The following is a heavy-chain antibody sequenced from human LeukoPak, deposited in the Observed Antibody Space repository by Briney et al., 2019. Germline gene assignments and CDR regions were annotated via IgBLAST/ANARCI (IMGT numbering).Heavy chain of an antibody. CDR3: ARAPTVSVGYCSSVSCQADY. V-gene: IGHV3-15*01. J-gene: IGHJ4*02. Sequence: GGSLRLSCAASGFTFSNVWMSWVRQAPGKGLEWVGRIKSKTDGGTTDYAAPVKGRFTISRDNAKNSLYLQMNSLRAEDTAVYYCARAPTVSVGYCSSVSCQADYWGQGTLVTVSS. CDR2: IKSKTDGGTT. D-gene: IGHD2-2*01. CDR1: GFTFSNVW.